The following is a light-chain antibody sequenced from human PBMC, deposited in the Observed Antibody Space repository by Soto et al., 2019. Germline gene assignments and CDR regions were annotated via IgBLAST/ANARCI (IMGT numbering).Light chain of an antibody. Sequence: QSVLTQPPSASGSPGQSVTISCTGTSSDVGGYNYVSWYQQHPGKAPKLMIYEVSKRPSGVPDRFSGSKSGSTASLTVSGLQAEDEADYYCSSRAGSTPYVFGTGTKLTVL. V-gene: IGLV2-8*01. CDR3: SSRAGSTPYV. J-gene: IGLJ1*01. CDR1: SSDVGGYNY. CDR2: EVS.